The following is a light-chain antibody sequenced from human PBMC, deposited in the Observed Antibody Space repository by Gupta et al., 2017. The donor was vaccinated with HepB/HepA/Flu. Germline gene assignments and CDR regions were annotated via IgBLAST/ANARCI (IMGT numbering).Light chain of an antibody. V-gene: IGLV4-69*01. CDR2: LNSDGSH. J-gene: IGLJ3*02. CDR3: QTGCTGMVV. Sequence: QLVLTQSPPASASLGASVKLTCTLSSGNSSYAIAWHQQQPEKGPRYVMRLNSDGSHSEGTASRGRFSDSSSGADRYLTMSRFQDEDEDDYYWQTGCTGMVVFGGGTKLTVL. CDR1: SGNSSYA.